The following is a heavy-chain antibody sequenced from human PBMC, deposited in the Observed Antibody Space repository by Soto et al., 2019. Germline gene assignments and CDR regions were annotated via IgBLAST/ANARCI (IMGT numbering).Heavy chain of an antibody. D-gene: IGHD2-8*02. V-gene: IGHV5-51*01. CDR3: ARLVMYATTPYFDS. J-gene: IGHJ4*02. CDR1: GYTFTNYW. CDR2: TYPGDSDT. Sequence: EVQLVQSGAEAKKPGESLKISCKASGYTFTNYWIAWVRQVPGTGLEWMGFTYPGDSDTRYSPSFQGQVTISADKSISTAYVQWDSLQASDTGIYYCARLVMYATTPYFDSWGQGTQVTVSS.